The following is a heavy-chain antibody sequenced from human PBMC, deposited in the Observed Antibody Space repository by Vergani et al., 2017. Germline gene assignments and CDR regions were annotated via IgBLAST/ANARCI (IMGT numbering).Heavy chain of an antibody. D-gene: IGHD3-10*01. CDR1: GFTFSSYG. Sequence: QVQLVESGGGVVQPGGSLRLSCAASGFTFSSYGMHWVRQAPGKGLEWVAFIRYDGSNKYYADSVKGRFTISRDNSKNTRYLQMNSLRAEDTAVYYCAKDNYYGSGSRRQYYYYGMDVWGQGTTVTVSS. J-gene: IGHJ6*02. V-gene: IGHV3-30*02. CDR2: IRYDGSNK. CDR3: AKDNYYGSGSRRQYYYYGMDV.